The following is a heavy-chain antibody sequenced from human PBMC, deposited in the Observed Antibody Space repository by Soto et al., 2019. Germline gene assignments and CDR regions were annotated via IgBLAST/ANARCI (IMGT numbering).Heavy chain of an antibody. CDR1: GYTFTSYY. Sequence: ASVKVSCKGSGYTFTSYYMHWVRQAPGQGLEWMGIINPSGGSTSYAQKFQGRVTMTRDTSTSTVYMELSSLRSEDTAVYYCARDRGLLWFGELSDFDYWGQGTLVTVSS. CDR3: ARDRGLLWFGELSDFDY. D-gene: IGHD3-10*01. J-gene: IGHJ4*02. CDR2: INPSGGST. V-gene: IGHV1-46*01.